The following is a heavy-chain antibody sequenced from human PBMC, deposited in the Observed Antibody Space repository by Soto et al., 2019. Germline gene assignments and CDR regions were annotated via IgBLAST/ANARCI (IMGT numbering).Heavy chain of an antibody. Sequence: ASVKVSCKASGGTFSSYAISWVRQAPGQGLEWMGGIIPIFVTTNYAQKFQGRVTITADKSTSTAYMELSSLRSEDTAVYYCARGSVPLRSNTGFDPWGQGTLVTVSS. CDR2: IIPIFVTT. CDR1: GGTFSSYA. D-gene: IGHD3-3*01. J-gene: IGHJ5*02. CDR3: ARGSVPLRSNTGFDP. V-gene: IGHV1-69*06.